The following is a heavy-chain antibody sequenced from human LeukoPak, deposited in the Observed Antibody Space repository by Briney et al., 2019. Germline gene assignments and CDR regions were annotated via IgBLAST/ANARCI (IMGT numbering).Heavy chain of an antibody. J-gene: IGHJ4*02. V-gene: IGHV3-64*01. CDR3: LRAPPDY. CDR2: ISSNGGST. Sequence: GGSLRLSCVASGFIFSDYAMHWVRQAPGKGPEYVSAISSNGGSTYCANSVKGRFTISRDNSKNTLYLQMGSLRAEDMAVYYCLRAPPDYWGQGTLVTVSS. CDR1: GFIFSDYA.